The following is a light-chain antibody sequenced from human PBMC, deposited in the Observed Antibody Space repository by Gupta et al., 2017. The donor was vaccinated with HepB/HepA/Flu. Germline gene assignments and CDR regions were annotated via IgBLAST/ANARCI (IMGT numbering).Light chain of an antibody. CDR2: CAS. J-gene: IGKJ1*01. Sequence: IVMTQSPASLPASLGERAAVNCKSSQNILSSSNNKNYLAWYQQKPGQPPKLLITCASTRQSGVPDRFSGGGSGTDFTLTISSLQAEDVAVYYCQQHYTTPTFGQGTKVEIK. CDR1: QNILSSSNNKNY. V-gene: IGKV4-1*01. CDR3: QQHYTTPT.